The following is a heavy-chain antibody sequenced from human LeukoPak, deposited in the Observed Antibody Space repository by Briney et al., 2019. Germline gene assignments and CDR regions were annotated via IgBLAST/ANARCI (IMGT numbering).Heavy chain of an antibody. D-gene: IGHD6-13*01. CDR3: AKDIEGQQLVLGYFDY. CDR2: ISGDGGST. V-gene: IGHV3-43*02. CDR1: GFTFDDYA. J-gene: IGHJ4*02. Sequence: GGSLRLSCAASGFTFDDYAMHWVRQAPGKGLEWVSLISGDGGSTYYADSVKGRFTISRDNSKNSLYLQMNSLRTEDTALHYCAKDIEGQQLVLGYFDYWGQGTLVTVSS.